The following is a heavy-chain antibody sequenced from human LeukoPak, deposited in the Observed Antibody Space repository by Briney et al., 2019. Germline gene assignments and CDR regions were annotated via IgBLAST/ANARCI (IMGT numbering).Heavy chain of an antibody. CDR2: IYTSVIT. CDR1: GDSISGYC. J-gene: IGHJ3*02. V-gene: IGHV4-4*09. CDR3: AKSVRPRSKDAFDI. Sequence: SETLSLTRTVSGDSISGYCWIWIRQPPGKGLGWIGSIYTSVITNYNPSFKSRATISIDTSKHQFFLKVTSVTAADTTVYYCAKSVRPRSKDAFDIWGQGTMVTISS. D-gene: IGHD3-16*02.